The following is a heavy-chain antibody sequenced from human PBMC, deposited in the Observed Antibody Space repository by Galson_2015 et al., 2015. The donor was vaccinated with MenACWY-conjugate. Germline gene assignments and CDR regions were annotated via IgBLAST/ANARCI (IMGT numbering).Heavy chain of an antibody. Sequence: SLRLSCAASGFAFGTYGISWVRQAPGKGLEWVSAISGSGDDTYSTDYAASVKGRFIMSRDDSKGSLYLQMNSLKTDDTAMYYCVRVGPWG. CDR1: GFAFGTYG. CDR2: SGSGDDTYST. J-gene: IGHJ5*02. CDR3: VRVGP. V-gene: IGHV3-72*01.